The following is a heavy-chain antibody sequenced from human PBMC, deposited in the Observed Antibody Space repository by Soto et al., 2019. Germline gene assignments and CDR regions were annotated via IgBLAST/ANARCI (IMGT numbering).Heavy chain of an antibody. CDR1: GFTFSSYW. D-gene: IGHD3-3*01. CDR2: IKQDGSEK. Sequence: EVQLVESGGGLVQPGGSLRLSCAASGFTFSSYWMSWVRKAPGKGLEWVANIKQDGSEKYYVDSVKGRFTISRDNAKNSLDLQMNSLRAEDTAVYYCARDFDFWSGREWYFDYWGQGTLVTVSS. J-gene: IGHJ4*02. V-gene: IGHV3-7*01. CDR3: ARDFDFWSGREWYFDY.